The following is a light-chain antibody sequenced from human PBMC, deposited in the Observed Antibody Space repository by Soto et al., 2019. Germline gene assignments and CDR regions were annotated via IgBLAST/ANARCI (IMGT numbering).Light chain of an antibody. Sequence: QSALTQPRSVSGSPGQSVTISCTGTSSDVGGYNYVSWYQQHPGNAPKLMIYDVSKRPSGVPDRFSGSKSGNTASLTISGPQAEDEADYYCCSYAGSYTWVFGGGTKVTVL. CDR2: DVS. CDR1: SSDVGGYNY. V-gene: IGLV2-11*01. CDR3: CSYAGSYTWV. J-gene: IGLJ3*02.